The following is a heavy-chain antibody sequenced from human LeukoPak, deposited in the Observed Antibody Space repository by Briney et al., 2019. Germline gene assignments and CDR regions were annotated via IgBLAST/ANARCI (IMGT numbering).Heavy chain of an antibody. D-gene: IGHD5-18*01. V-gene: IGHV3-30-3*01. CDR3: ARDLTVDTAMDGFYG. Sequence: GSLRLSCAASGFTFSSYAMHWVRQAPGKGLEWVAVISYDGSNKYYADSVKGRFTISRDNSKNTLYLQMNSLRAEDTAVYYCARDLTVDTAMDGFYGWGQGTLVTVSS. CDR2: ISYDGSNK. J-gene: IGHJ4*02. CDR1: GFTFSSYA.